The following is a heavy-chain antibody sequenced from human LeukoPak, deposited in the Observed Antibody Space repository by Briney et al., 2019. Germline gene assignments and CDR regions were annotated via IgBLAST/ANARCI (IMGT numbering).Heavy chain of an antibody. CDR3: ARAVYYSNYLGY. D-gene: IGHD3-10*01. J-gene: IGHJ4*01. CDR2: ISYDGSNK. Sequence: PGGSLRLSCAASGFTFRSYGMHWVRQAPGKGLEWVAVISYDGSNKYYADSVKGRFTISRDNSKNTLYLQMNSLRTEDTAVYYCARAVYYSNYLGYWGQGTLVTVSS. CDR1: GFTFRSYG. V-gene: IGHV3-30*03.